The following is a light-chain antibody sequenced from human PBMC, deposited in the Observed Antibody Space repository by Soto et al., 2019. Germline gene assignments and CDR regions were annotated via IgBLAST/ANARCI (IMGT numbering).Light chain of an antibody. J-gene: IGKJ3*01. Sequence: DIQMTQSPSSVSASVGDRVTITCRASQDVSSLLAWYQQTPGKAPKLLIYAASSLQSGVPSRFSGSGSGTDFTLTISSLQPEDFATYYCQQANSFPFTFGPGTKVDIK. CDR3: QQANSFPFT. CDR2: AAS. V-gene: IGKV1D-12*01. CDR1: QDVSSL.